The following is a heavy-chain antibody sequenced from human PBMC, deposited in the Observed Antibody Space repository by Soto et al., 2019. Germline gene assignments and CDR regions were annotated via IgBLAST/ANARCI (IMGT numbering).Heavy chain of an antibody. V-gene: IGHV1-2*02. CDR1: GYTFTGYY. Sequence: ASVKVSCKASGYTFTGYYMHWVRQAPGQGLEWMGWINPNSGGTNYAQKFQGRVTMTRDTSISTAYMELSRLRSDDTAVYYCESEITIFGVGTGGYWGQGTLVTVSS. D-gene: IGHD3-3*01. CDR2: INPNSGGT. J-gene: IGHJ4*02. CDR3: ESEITIFGVGTGGY.